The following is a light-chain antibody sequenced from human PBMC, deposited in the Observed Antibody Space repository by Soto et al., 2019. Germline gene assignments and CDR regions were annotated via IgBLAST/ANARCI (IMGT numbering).Light chain of an antibody. CDR2: ETS. V-gene: IGKV3-20*01. J-gene: IGKJ1*01. CDR3: QQYGSSPPT. CDR1: QSVSSGY. Sequence: EIVLTQSPGTLSLSPGERATLSCRASQSVSSGYLAWYQQKPGQAPRLLIYETSIRATVIPDRFSVSGSGTDFTLTISRLEPEDFAEYHCQQYGSSPPTFGQGTKVEIK.